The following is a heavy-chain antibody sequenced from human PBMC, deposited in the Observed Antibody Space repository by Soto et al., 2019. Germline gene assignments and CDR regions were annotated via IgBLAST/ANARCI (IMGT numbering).Heavy chain of an antibody. V-gene: IGHV1-8*01. CDR3: ARTDGDLDY. CDR2: MNPKSGYT. CDR1: GYTFTRYD. Sequence: QVQLVQSGAEVKKPGASVKVSCKTSGYTFTRYDINWVRQATGQGLEWMGWMNPKSGYTGSAQRFQGRITMTRDTSISTAYMEMSSLRSEATAMYYCARTDGDLDYWGQGTLVTVSS. J-gene: IGHJ4*01. D-gene: IGHD4-17*01.